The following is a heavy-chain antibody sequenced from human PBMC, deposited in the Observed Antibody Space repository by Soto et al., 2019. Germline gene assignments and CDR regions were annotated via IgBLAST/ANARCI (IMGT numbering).Heavy chain of an antibody. Sequence: SETLSLTCTVSGGSISSGGYYWSWIRQHPGKGLEWIGYIYYSGSTYYNPSLKSRVTISVDTSKNQFSLKLSSVTAADTAVYYCASRRLPVAIGHYYYYGMDVWGQGPTVTVSS. J-gene: IGHJ6*02. CDR3: ASRRLPVAIGHYYYYGMDV. D-gene: IGHD2-2*02. V-gene: IGHV4-31*03. CDR2: IYYSGST. CDR1: GGSISSGGYY.